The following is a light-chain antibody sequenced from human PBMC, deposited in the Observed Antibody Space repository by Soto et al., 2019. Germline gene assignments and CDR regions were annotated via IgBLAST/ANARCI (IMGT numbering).Light chain of an antibody. V-gene: IGKV1-33*01. Sequence: DLQMTQSPSSLSASVGDRVTITCQASQDINTYLNWYQQKPGKAPNLLIYEASKLETGVPSRLSGGGSGTDFTFTVTSLQPEDIATYFCQHYDNLLLTFGGGTKVEL. J-gene: IGKJ4*01. CDR2: EAS. CDR3: QHYDNLLLT. CDR1: QDINTY.